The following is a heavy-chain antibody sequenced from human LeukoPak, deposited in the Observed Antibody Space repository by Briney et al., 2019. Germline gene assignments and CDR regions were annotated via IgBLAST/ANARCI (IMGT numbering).Heavy chain of an antibody. J-gene: IGHJ4*02. V-gene: IGHV3-21*01. D-gene: IGHD3-3*01. CDR2: ISSSSSYI. CDR3: ARDYDFWSGYYIDY. CDR1: GFTFSSYS. Sequence: GGSLRLSCAASGFTFSSYSMNWVRQAPGKGLEWVPSISSSSSYIYYADSVKGRFTISRDNAKNSLYLQMNSLRAEDTAVYYCARDYDFWSGYYIDYWGQGTLVTVSS.